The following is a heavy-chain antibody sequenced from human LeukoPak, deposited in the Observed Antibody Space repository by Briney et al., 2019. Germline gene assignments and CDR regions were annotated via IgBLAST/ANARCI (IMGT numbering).Heavy chain of an antibody. V-gene: IGHV4-30-4*08. CDR3: AGYCSSTSCYPLYYFDY. CDR1: GGSISSGDYY. CDR2: IYYSGST. J-gene: IGHJ4*02. D-gene: IGHD2-2*01. Sequence: SETLSLTCTVSGGSISSGDYYWSWIRQPPGKGLEWIGYIYYSGSTYYNPSLKSRVTVSVDTSKNQFSLKLSSVTAADTAVYYCAGYCSSTSCYPLYYFDYWGQGTLVTVSS.